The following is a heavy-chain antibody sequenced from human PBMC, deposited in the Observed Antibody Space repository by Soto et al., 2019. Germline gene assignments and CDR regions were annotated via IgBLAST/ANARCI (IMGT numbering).Heavy chain of an antibody. V-gene: IGHV3-33*01. CDR2: IRNDGSNE. D-gene: IGHD3-10*01. J-gene: IGHJ4*02. CDR1: GFTFGNYA. CDR3: VRGDGPGSYLVDY. Sequence: ESGGGVVQPGGSLKLSCAASGFTFGNYATHWVRQAPGKGLEWVAVIRNDGSNENYVDSVKGRFTISRDNSKNPLFLQMNSLRAEDTAVYYFVRGDGPGSYLVDYWGQGTLVTVSS.